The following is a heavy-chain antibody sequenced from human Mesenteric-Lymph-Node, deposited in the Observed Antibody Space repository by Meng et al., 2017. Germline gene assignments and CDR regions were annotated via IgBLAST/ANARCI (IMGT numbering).Heavy chain of an antibody. CDR3: AIRSGYDYSFDY. J-gene: IGHJ4*02. D-gene: IGHD5-12*01. CDR2: ISSSGSTI. V-gene: IGHV3-48*04. Sequence: GESLKISCAASGFTFSSYWMSWVRQAPGKGLEWVSYISSSGSTIYYADSVKGRFTISRDNAKNSLYLQMNSLRAEDTAVYYCAIRSGYDYSFDYWGQGTLVTVSS. CDR1: GFTFSSYW.